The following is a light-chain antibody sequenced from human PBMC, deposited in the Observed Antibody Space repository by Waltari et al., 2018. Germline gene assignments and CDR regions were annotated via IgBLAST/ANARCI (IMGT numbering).Light chain of an antibody. J-gene: IGKJ1*01. Sequence: EIVMTQSPATLSVSPGERVTLSCRANQRIGSNLAWHQQKPGQAPRLLISGASTRATGVPARFSGSGSGTEFTLTINNMESEDSAVYYCQQHNNWPWTFGQGTKVEIK. CDR3: QQHNNWPWT. V-gene: IGKV3-15*01. CDR2: GAS. CDR1: QRIGSN.